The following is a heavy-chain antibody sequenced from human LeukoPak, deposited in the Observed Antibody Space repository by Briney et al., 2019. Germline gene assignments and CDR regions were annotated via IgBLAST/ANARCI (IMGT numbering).Heavy chain of an antibody. CDR3: ARSNDFWSGEYYYYGMDV. V-gene: IGHV4-34*01. Sequence: SETLSLTCAVYGGSFSGYCWSWIRQPPGKGLEWIGEINHSGSTNYNPSLKSRVIMSVDTSKNQFSLKLSSVTAADTAVYYCARSNDFWSGEYYYYGMDVWGQGTTVTVSS. D-gene: IGHD3-3*01. CDR1: GGSFSGYC. J-gene: IGHJ6*02. CDR2: INHSGST.